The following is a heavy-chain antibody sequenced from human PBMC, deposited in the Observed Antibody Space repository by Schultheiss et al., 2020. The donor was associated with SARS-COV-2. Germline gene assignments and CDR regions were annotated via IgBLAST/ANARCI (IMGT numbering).Heavy chain of an antibody. Sequence: GGSLRLSCAASGFTFSNAWMNWVRQAPGKGLEWVGRIKSKTDGGTTDYAAPVKGRFTISRDDSKNTLYLQMNSLKTEDTAVYYCTTDAVVVVAATQKWIDYWGQGTLVTVSS. V-gene: IGHV3-15*07. J-gene: IGHJ4*02. CDR3: TTDAVVVVAATQKWIDY. CDR2: IKSKTDGGTT. CDR1: GFTFSNAW. D-gene: IGHD2-15*01.